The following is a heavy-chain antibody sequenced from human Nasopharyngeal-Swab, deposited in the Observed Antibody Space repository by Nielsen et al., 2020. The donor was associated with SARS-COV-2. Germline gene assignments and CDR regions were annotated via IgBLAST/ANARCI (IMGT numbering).Heavy chain of an antibody. V-gene: IGHV1-2*02. D-gene: IGHD6-19*01. Sequence: ASLQVSCKASGYTFTGYYMHWVRQAPGQGLEWMGWINPNSGGTNYAQKFQGRVTMTRDTSISTAYMELSRLRSDDTAVYYCARDPTSVAGTGDYYYGMDVWGQGTTVTVSS. CDR3: ARDPTSVAGTGDYYYGMDV. J-gene: IGHJ6*02. CDR1: GYTFTGYY. CDR2: INPNSGGT.